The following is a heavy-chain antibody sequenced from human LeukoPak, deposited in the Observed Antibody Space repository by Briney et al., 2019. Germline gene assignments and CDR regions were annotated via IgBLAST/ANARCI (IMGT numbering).Heavy chain of an antibody. CDR3: ARTSPKNGAFDI. CDR2: IYSGGST. CDR1: GGSISSYY. Sequence: SETLSLTCTVSGGSISSYYWSWIRQPAGKGLEWIGRIYSGGSTNYNPSLNSRVTMSVDTSKNQFSLKLSSLTAADTAVYYCARTSPKNGAFDIWGQGTMVTVSS. J-gene: IGHJ3*02. D-gene: IGHD2-8*01. V-gene: IGHV4-4*07.